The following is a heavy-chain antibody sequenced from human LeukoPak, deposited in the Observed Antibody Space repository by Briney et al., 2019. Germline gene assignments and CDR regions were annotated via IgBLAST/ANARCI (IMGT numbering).Heavy chain of an antibody. D-gene: IGHD3-10*01. J-gene: IGHJ4*02. V-gene: IGHV1-2*02. Sequence: ASMTVSCKASGYTFTGYYMHWVRQAPGQGLEWMGWINPNSGGTNYAQKFQGRVTMTRDTSISTAYMELNRLRSDDTAVYYCARDRDYGSGIFDYWGQGTLVTVSS. CDR1: GYTFTGYY. CDR2: INPNSGGT. CDR3: ARDRDYGSGIFDY.